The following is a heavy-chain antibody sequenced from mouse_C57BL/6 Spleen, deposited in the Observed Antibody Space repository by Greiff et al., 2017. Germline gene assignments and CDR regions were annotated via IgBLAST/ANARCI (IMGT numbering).Heavy chain of an antibody. CDR1: GFNIKDDY. V-gene: IGHV14-4*01. CDR2: IDPENGDT. Sequence: VQLKESGAELVRPGASVKLSCTASGFNIKDDYMHWVRQRPEQGLEWIGWIDPENGDTEYASKFQGKATITADTSSNTAYLQLSSLTSEDTAVYYCTPSYSFDYWGQGTTLTVSS. CDR3: TPSYSFDY. D-gene: IGHD2-12*01. J-gene: IGHJ2*01.